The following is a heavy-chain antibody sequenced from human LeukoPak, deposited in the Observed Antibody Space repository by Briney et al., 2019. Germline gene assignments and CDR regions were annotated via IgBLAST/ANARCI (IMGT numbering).Heavy chain of an antibody. CDR3: ARNRDRYNSFDY. D-gene: IGHD5-24*01. V-gene: IGHV4-34*01. J-gene: IGHJ4*02. CDR2: INHSGST. CDR1: GGSFSGYY. Sequence: PSETLSLTCAVYGGSFSGYYWSWIRQPPGKGLEWIGEINHSGSTNYNPSLKSRVTISVDTSKNQFSLKLSSVTAADTAVYYCARNRDRYNSFDYWGQGTLVTVSS.